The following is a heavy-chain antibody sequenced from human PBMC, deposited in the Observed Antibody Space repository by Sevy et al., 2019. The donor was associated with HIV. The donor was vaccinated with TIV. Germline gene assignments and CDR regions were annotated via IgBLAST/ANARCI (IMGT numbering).Heavy chain of an antibody. D-gene: IGHD2-8*01. CDR1: GFSFSHYA. CDR3: ARVAVSYCTNDCYHRFDY. J-gene: IGHJ4*02. CDR2: ISYDGTYK. Sequence: GGSLRLSCAVSGFSFSHYAFHWVRQAPGKGLEWVALISYDGTYKYYADSVKGRFTIYRENSKNTLYLQMNSLTGNDTAVYYCARVAVSYCTNDCYHRFDYWGPGALVTVSS. V-gene: IGHV3-30-3*01.